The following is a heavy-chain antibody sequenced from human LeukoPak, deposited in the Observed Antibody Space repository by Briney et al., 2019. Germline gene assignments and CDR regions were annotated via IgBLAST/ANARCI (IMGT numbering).Heavy chain of an antibody. D-gene: IGHD6-13*01. V-gene: IGHV3-33*01. Sequence: GGSLRLSCAASGFTFSAYGMHWVRQAPGKGLEGVAVIWSDANNKDYVDSVKGRFTISRDNSKNTLSLQMNSLRAEDTAVYYCARDRPGAAYDIWGQGTMVTVSS. CDR3: ARDRPGAAYDI. J-gene: IGHJ3*02. CDR1: GFTFSAYG. CDR2: IWSDANNK.